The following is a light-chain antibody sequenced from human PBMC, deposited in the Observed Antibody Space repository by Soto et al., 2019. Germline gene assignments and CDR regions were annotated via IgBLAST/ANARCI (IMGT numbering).Light chain of an antibody. Sequence: DMHMSQSQAPLPVPLGAGATTPFRASQSISNYVKWYQQKPGRAPKLLIHAASTLQSGVPSRFSGSGAGTDFTLTISSLQPEDFATYSCQQSYSIPWTFGQGTKVDIK. J-gene: IGKJ1*01. V-gene: IGKV1-39*01. CDR1: QSISNY. CDR2: AAS. CDR3: QQSYSIPWT.